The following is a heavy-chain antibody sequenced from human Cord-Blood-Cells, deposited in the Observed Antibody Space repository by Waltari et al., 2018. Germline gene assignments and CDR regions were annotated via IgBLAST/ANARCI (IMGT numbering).Heavy chain of an antibody. CDR1: GFTFSSYG. J-gene: IGHJ4*02. Sequence: QVQLVESGGGVVQPGRSLRLSCAASGFTFSSYGMHWVRQAPGKGLEWVAVIWYDGSNKYYADPVKGRFTISRDNSKNTLYLQMNSLRAEDTAVYYCARDRGIAVAGTDFDYWGQGTLVTVSS. CDR2: IWYDGSNK. D-gene: IGHD6-19*01. CDR3: ARDRGIAVAGTDFDY. V-gene: IGHV3-33*01.